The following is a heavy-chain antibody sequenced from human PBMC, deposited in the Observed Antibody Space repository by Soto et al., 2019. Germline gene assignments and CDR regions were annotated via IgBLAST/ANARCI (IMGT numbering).Heavy chain of an antibody. Sequence: QLQLQESGSGLVKPSQTLSLTCAVSGGSISSGGYSWSWIRQPPGKGLEWIGYIYHSGSTYYNPSLKSRVTIAVDRSTNQLSLKLSSVTAGDTAGYYGARDPMWWGQGTLVTVSS. CDR2: IYHSGST. V-gene: IGHV4-30-2*01. CDR1: GGSISSGGYS. D-gene: IGHD2-21*01. CDR3: ARDPMW. J-gene: IGHJ4*02.